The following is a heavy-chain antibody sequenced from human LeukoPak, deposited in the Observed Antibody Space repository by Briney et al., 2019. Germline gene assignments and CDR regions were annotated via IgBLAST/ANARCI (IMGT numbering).Heavy chain of an antibody. CDR2: IFYSGST. J-gene: IGHJ1*01. Sequence: PSQTLSLTCTVSGGSISSGGFYWSWVRQHPGKGLEWIGYIFYSGSTYYNPSLKSRISISVDTSKNQFSLKLTSVTAADTAVYYCARVIRGSGSEYFQHWGQGALVTVPS. CDR1: GGSISSGGFY. CDR3: ARVIRGSGSEYFQH. D-gene: IGHD3-10*01. V-gene: IGHV4-31*03.